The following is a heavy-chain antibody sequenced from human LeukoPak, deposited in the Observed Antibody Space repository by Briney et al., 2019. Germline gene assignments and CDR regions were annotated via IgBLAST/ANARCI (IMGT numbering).Heavy chain of an antibody. V-gene: IGHV3-30*02. CDR3: ARDYYYYDSGSYYTNIAN. J-gene: IGHJ4*02. Sequence: PGGSLRLSCAASGFTFSSYGMHWVRQAPGKGLEWVSFIRYDGSNKYYADSVKGRFTISRDNAKNSLYLQMNSLRAEDTAVYYCARDYYYYDSGSYYTNIANWGQGTLVTVSS. CDR1: GFTFSSYG. D-gene: IGHD3-10*01. CDR2: IRYDGSNK.